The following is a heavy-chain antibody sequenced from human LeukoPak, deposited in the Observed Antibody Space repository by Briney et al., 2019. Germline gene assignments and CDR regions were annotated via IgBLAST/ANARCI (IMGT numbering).Heavy chain of an antibody. J-gene: IGHJ4*02. Sequence: PSETLSLTCSVSGVSISSYYWSWIRQPPGKGLEWIGYIYGSGSANYNPSLKSRVTMSVDASKNHFSLKLTSVTAADTAVYYCARLEQWLMIFDYWGQGTLVTVSS. D-gene: IGHD6-19*01. V-gene: IGHV4-4*09. CDR1: GVSISSYY. CDR3: ARLEQWLMIFDY. CDR2: IYGSGSA.